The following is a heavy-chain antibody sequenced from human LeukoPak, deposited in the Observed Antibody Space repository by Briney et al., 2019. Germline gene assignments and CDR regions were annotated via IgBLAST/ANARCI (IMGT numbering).Heavy chain of an antibody. Sequence: PSETLSLTCSVSGGSISTKYWSWIRQPPGKGLEWIGYISYSGSTNSNPSLKSRVTISIDTFKNQFSLRLSSVTAADTAVYYCARHEPYYFPRGFDPWGQGTLVTVSS. D-gene: IGHD3-10*01. CDR3: ARHEPYYFPRGFDP. CDR1: GGSISTKY. CDR2: ISYSGST. V-gene: IGHV4-59*08. J-gene: IGHJ5*02.